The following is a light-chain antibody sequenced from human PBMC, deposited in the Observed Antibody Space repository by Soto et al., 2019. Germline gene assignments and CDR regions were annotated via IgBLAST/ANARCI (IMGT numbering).Light chain of an antibody. J-gene: IGKJ1*01. V-gene: IGKV3-11*01. CDR2: DAS. Sequence: EIVLTQSPATLYLSPGERATLSCRASQSVSRYLAWYQQKYGQAPRLLIYDASNRATGIPARFSGSGSGTDFTLTISSLEPEDFAVYYCQQRSNWPRTFGQGTKVEIK. CDR1: QSVSRY. CDR3: QQRSNWPRT.